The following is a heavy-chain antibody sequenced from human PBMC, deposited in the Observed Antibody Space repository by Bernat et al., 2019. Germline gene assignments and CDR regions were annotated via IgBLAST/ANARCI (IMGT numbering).Heavy chain of an antibody. Sequence: QVQLQQWGAGLLKPSETLSLSCAVYGGSFNDHYWSWIRQPPGKGLEWIGEINHSGNTNCNSSLKSRVTIVVDTSKNQFSLKVSSVTAADTAVYYCARGKYNSGHEGFDSWGQVTLVSVS. CDR3: ARGKYNSGHEGFDS. D-gene: IGHD6-19*01. CDR1: GGSFNDHY. J-gene: IGHJ4*02. V-gene: IGHV4-34*01. CDR2: INHSGNT.